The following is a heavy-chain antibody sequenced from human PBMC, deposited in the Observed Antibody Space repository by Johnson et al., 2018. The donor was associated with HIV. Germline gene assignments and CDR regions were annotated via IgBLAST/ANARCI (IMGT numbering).Heavy chain of an antibody. CDR1: GFTFSSYA. D-gene: IGHD1-14*01. CDR2: ISYDGTNK. CDR3: AIIWNHTFDI. Sequence: QMQLVESGGGVVQPGRSLRLSCAASGFTFSSYAMHWVRQAPAKGLEWVAVISYDGTNKYYTAPLKGRFTISRDDSKNTLYLQMNSLRAEDTAVYYCAIIWNHTFDIWGQGTMVTVSS. V-gene: IGHV3-30-3*01. J-gene: IGHJ3*02.